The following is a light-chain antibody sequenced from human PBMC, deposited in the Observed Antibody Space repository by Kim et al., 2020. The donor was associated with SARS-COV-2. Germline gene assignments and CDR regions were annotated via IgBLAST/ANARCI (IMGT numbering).Light chain of an antibody. CDR3: NSRDRSGNHLV. CDR1: SLRNYY. Sequence: SSELTQDPAVSVALGQTVRITCQGDSLRNYYASWYQQQPGQAPVLVLFGKNNRPSRIPDRFSGSKSGTTASLAITGAQAEEEADYYCNSRDRSGNHLVFG. CDR2: GKN. V-gene: IGLV3-19*01. J-gene: IGLJ3*02.